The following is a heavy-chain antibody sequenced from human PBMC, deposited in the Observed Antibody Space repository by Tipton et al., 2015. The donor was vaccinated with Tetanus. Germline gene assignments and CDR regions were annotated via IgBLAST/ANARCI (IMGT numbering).Heavy chain of an antibody. D-gene: IGHD7-27*01. CDR3: ARRLGPYTGDQIWHFDL. Sequence: QSGPEVKEPGESLKISCQGSGYNFNLYWIAWVRQMPGKGLEWMGIIYPGDSDTTYSPSFQGQVTISADRYMSTAYLQWSSLKASDTAVFFCARRLGPYTGDQIWHFDLWGRGTLVTVSS. CDR1: GYNFNLYW. J-gene: IGHJ2*01. V-gene: IGHV5-51*01. CDR2: IYPGDSDT.